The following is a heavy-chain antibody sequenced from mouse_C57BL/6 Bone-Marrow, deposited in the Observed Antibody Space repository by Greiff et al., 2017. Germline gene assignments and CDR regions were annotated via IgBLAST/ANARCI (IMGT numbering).Heavy chain of an antibody. CDR3: ARIYYYSSAMDY. J-gene: IGHJ4*01. D-gene: IGHD1-1*01. Sequence: EVQLQQSGPELVQPGASVKISCKASGYTFTDYYMNWVKQSHGQSLEWIGDINPNNGGTSYNQKFKGKATLTVDKSSSTAYMQLRSLTSEDSAVYYCARIYYYSSAMDYWGQGTSVTVSS. CDR1: GYTFTDYY. V-gene: IGHV1-26*01. CDR2: INPNNGGT.